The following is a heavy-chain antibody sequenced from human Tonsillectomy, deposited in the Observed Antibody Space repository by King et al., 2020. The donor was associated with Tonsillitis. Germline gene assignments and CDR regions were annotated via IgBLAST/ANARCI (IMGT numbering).Heavy chain of an antibody. CDR3: ARVSPRYCSSTSCYTQYWFDP. CDR1: GGTFSSYA. D-gene: IGHD2-2*02. J-gene: IGHJ5*02. Sequence: QLVQSGAEVKKPGSSVKVSCKASGGTFSSYAISWVRQAPGQGLEWMGGIIPIFGTANYAQKFQGGVTITADESTRTAYMELSSLRSEDTAVYYGARVSPRYCSSTSCYTQYWFDPWGQGTLVTVSS. CDR2: IIPIFGTA. V-gene: IGHV1-69*12.